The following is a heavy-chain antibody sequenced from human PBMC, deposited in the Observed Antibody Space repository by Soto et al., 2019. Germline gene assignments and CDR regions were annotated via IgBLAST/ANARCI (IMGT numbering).Heavy chain of an antibody. CDR3: ARDTDTVTTPFDY. CDR1: GYTFTSYD. D-gene: IGHD4-17*01. CDR2: ISGYNGNT. V-gene: IGHV1-18*01. Sequence: QVQLVQSGAEVKKPGASVKVSCKASGYTFTSYDISWVRQAPGQGLEWMGWISGYNGNTNYAQTFQGRVTMTTDTXPSTAYMELGSLRSDDTAVYYCARDTDTVTTPFDYWGQGTLVTVSS. J-gene: IGHJ4*02.